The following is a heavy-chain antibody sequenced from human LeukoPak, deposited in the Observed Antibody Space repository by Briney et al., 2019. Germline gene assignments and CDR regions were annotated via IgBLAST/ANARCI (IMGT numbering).Heavy chain of an antibody. CDR3: ARDQGYSYGESDY. V-gene: IGHV1-3*01. Sequence: ASVKVSCKASGYTFASYAMHWVRQAPGQRLEWMGWINAGNGNTKYSQKFQGRVTITRDTSASTAYMGLSSLRSEDTAVYYCARDQGYSYGESDYWGQGTLVTVSS. D-gene: IGHD5-18*01. CDR2: INAGNGNT. CDR1: GYTFASYA. J-gene: IGHJ4*02.